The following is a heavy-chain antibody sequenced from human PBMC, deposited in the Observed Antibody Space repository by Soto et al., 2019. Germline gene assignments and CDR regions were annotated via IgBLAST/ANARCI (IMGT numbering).Heavy chain of an antibody. D-gene: IGHD3-9*01. CDR3: ARNDILTGYLFDY. CDR1: GGSISSGGYS. V-gene: IGHV4-30-2*01. Sequence: TLSLTGAVSGGSISSGGYSGSWIREPPGKGLEWIGYIYHSGSTYYNPSLKSRVTISVDRSKNQFSLKLSSVTAADTAVYYCARNDILTGYLFDYWGQVTLVTVSS. J-gene: IGHJ4*02. CDR2: IYHSGST.